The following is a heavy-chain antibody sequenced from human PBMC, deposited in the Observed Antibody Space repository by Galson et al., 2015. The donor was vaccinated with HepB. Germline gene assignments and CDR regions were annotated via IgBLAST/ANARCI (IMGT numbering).Heavy chain of an antibody. V-gene: IGHV3-23*01. CDR2: ISGSGGST. D-gene: IGHD3-22*01. J-gene: IGHJ4*02. CDR3: AKAAGDYYDSSGYYDFDY. Sequence: SLRLSCAASGFTFSGYAMSWVRQAPGKGLEWVSAISGSGGSTYYADSVKGRFTISRDNSKNTLYLQMNSLRAEDTAVYYCAKAAGDYYDSSGYYDFDYWGQGTLVTVSS. CDR1: GFTFSGYA.